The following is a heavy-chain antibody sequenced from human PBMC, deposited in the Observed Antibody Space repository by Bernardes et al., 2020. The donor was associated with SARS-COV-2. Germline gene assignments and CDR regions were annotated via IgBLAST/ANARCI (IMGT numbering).Heavy chain of an antibody. V-gene: IGHV3-23*01. D-gene: IGHD6-19*01. CDR3: AKDRSASTGWLYFYGMDV. CDR1: GFTFSTYA. Sequence: GGSLRLSCAASGFTFSTYAMTWVRQPPGKGLEWVSSISPSSGTTYYAESVKGRFTISRDDSKNTLYLQMHSLRAEDTAVYYCAKDRSASTGWLYFYGMDVWGQGTTVTVSS. CDR2: ISPSSGTT. J-gene: IGHJ6*02.